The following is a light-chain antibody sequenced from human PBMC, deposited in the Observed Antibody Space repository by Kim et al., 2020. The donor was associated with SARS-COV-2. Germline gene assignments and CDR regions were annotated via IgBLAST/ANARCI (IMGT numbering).Light chain of an antibody. CDR1: SSNIGSNT. J-gene: IGLJ2*01. CDR3: AAWDDSLNVV. V-gene: IGLV1-44*01. CDR2: SNN. Sequence: PGQRLTISCSGSSSNIGSNTVNWYQQLPGTAPKLLIYSNNQRPSGVPDRFSGSKSGTSASLAISGLQSEDEADYYCAAWDDSLNVVFGGGTQLTVL.